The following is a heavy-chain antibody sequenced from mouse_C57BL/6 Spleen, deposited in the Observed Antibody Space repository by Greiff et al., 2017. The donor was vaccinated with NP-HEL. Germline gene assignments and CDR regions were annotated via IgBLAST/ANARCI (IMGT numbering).Heavy chain of an antibody. D-gene: IGHD2-5*01. V-gene: IGHV5-6*01. CDR1: GFTFSSYG. Sequence: EVMLVESGGDLVKPGGSLKLSCAASGFTFSSYGMSWVRQTPDKRLEWVATISSGGSYTYYPDSVKGRFTISRDNAKNTLYLQMSSLKSEDTAMYYWARQDYSNFYFDYWGQGTTLTVSS. CDR2: ISSGGSYT. J-gene: IGHJ2*01. CDR3: ARQDYSNFYFDY.